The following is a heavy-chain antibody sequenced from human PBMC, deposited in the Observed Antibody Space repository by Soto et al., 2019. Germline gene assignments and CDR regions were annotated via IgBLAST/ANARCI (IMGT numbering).Heavy chain of an antibody. CDR2: ISSSSSYI. J-gene: IGHJ6*03. D-gene: IGHD2-2*01. V-gene: IGHV3-21*01. Sequence: GGSLRLSCAASGFTFSSYSMNWVRQAPGKGLEWVSSISSSSSYIYYADSVKGRFTISRDNAKNSLYLQMNSLRAEDTAVYYCARESCSSTSCPHLIGYYYMDVWGQGTTVTVSS. CDR1: GFTFSSYS. CDR3: ARESCSSTSCPHLIGYYYMDV.